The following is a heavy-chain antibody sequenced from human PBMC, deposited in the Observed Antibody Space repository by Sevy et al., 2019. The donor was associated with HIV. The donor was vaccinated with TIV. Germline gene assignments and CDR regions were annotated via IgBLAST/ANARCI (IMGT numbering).Heavy chain of an antibody. Sequence: SETLSLTCAVYGGSFSGYYWSWIRRPPGKGLEWMGEVKHSGSTNYNPSLNSRVTISVDTSKNQFSLKLSSVTAADTAVYYCATGSPITMVRGVPSYWGQGTLVTVSS. D-gene: IGHD3-10*01. V-gene: IGHV4-34*01. CDR1: GGSFSGYY. CDR2: VKHSGST. J-gene: IGHJ4*02. CDR3: ATGSPITMVRGVPSY.